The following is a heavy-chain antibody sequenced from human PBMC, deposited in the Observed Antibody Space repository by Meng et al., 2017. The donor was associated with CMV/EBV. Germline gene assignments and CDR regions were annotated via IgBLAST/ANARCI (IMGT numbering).Heavy chain of an antibody. CDR1: GFTFSSYS. CDR3: AKEIVGATIYYYYGMDV. Sequence: GESLKISCAASGFTFSSYSMNWVRQAPGKGLEWVSYISSSSSTIYYADSVKGRFTISRDNAKNSLYLQMNSLRDEDTAVYYCAKEIVGATIYYYYGMDVWGQGTTVTVSS. J-gene: IGHJ6*02. D-gene: IGHD1-26*01. V-gene: IGHV3-48*02. CDR2: ISSSSSTI.